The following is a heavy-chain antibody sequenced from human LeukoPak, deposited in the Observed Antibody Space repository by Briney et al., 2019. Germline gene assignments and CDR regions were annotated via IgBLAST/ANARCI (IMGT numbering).Heavy chain of an antibody. CDR1: GGSFSGYY. D-gene: IGHD3-9*01. CDR3: ARVPKYDILTGYYYYYYGMDV. CDR2: INHSGST. V-gene: IGHV4-34*01. J-gene: IGHJ6*02. Sequence: PSETLSLTCAVYGGSFSGYYWSWIRQPPGKGLEWIGEINHSGSTNYNPSLKSRVTISVDTSKNQFSLKLSSVTAADTAVYYCARVPKYDILTGYYYYYYGMDVWGQGTTVTVSS.